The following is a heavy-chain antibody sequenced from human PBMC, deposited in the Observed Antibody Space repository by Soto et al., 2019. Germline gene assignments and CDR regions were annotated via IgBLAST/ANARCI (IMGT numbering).Heavy chain of an antibody. CDR1: GYTFTSYA. Sequence: PSVKVSCKASGYTFTSYAMHWVRQAPGQRLEWMGWINAGNGNTKYSQKFQGRVTITRDTSASTAYMELSSLRSEDTAVYYCASPSCSGGSCYWGYYYYGMDVWGQGTTVTVSS. CDR2: INAGNGNT. D-gene: IGHD2-15*01. J-gene: IGHJ6*02. CDR3: ASPSCSGGSCYWGYYYYGMDV. V-gene: IGHV1-3*01.